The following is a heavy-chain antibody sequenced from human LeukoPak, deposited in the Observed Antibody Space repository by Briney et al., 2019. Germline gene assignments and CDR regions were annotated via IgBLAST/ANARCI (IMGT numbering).Heavy chain of an antibody. CDR1: GGTFSSYA. D-gene: IGHD3-3*01. J-gene: IGHJ6*03. CDR3: ARGQSALRFLDYYMDV. V-gene: IGHV1-69*05. Sequence: ASVKVSCKASGGTFSSYAISWVRQAPGQGLEWMGGIIPIFGTANYAQKFQGRVTITTDEYTSTAYMELSSLRSEDTTVYYCARGQSALRFLDYYMDVWGKGTTVTVSS. CDR2: IIPIFGTA.